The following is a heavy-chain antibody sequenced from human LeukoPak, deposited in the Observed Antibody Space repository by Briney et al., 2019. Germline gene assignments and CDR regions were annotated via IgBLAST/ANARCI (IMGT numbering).Heavy chain of an antibody. Sequence: ASVKVSCKASGGTFSSYAISWVRQAPGQGLEWMGGIIPIFGTANYAQKFQGRVTITADESTSTAYMELSSLRSEDTAVYYCAGEVAGRLYFDYWGQGTLVTVSS. CDR2: IIPIFGTA. CDR3: AGEVAGRLYFDY. D-gene: IGHD6-19*01. CDR1: GGTFSSYA. J-gene: IGHJ4*02. V-gene: IGHV1-69*13.